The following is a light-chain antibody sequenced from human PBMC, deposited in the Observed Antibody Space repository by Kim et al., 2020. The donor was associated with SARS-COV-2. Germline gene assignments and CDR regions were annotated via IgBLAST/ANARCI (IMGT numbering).Light chain of an antibody. CDR1: QNVRSH. V-gene: IGKV3-11*01. CDR3: QQRDNWPLT. J-gene: IGKJ4*01. CDR2: DAS. Sequence: LYPGERATHACRASQNVRSHLAWYQQKPGQAPRLLIYDASNRATGIPARFSGSGSGTDFTLTISSLEPEDFAVYYCQQRDNWPLTFGGGTKVDIK.